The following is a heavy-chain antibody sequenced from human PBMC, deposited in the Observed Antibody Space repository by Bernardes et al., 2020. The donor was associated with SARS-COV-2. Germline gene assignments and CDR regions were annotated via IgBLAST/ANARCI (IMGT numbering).Heavy chain of an antibody. CDR3: ASTPVTMILVVITYYYFDL. J-gene: IGHJ2*01. Sequence: TLYLTFTVSGDSVSSSRYFWGWIRPPPGKGLEWIGSIYSGGITYYNPSLKSRATISVDTSKNQFSLQLTSVTAADTAMYYCASTPVTMILVVITYYYFDLWGRGTLVTVSS. D-gene: IGHD3-22*01. V-gene: IGHV4-39*01. CDR1: GDSVSSSRYF. CDR2: IYSGGIT.